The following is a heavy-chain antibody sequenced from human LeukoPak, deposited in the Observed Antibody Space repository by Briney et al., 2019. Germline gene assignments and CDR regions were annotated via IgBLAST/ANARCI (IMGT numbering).Heavy chain of an antibody. CDR3: ASDTDDYGDY. Sequence: GGSLRLSCAASGFTFSSYAMHWVRQAPGKGLEWVAVISYDGSNKYYADSVKGRFTISRDNSKNTLYLQMNSLRAEDTAVYYCASDTDDYGDYWGQGTLVTDSS. CDR2: ISYDGSNK. J-gene: IGHJ4*02. D-gene: IGHD2-8*02. CDR1: GFTFSSYA. V-gene: IGHV3-30-3*01.